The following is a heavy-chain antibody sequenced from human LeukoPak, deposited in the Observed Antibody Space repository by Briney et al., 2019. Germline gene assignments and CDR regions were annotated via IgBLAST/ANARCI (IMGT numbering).Heavy chain of an antibody. CDR1: GGSFSDYY. V-gene: IGHV4-34*01. D-gene: IGHD2-2*01. CDR3: ARLVTSRRYFDL. CDR2: VKHPGGT. Sequence: SETLSLTCAVYGGSFSDYYWTWIRQPPGEGLEWIGEVKHPGGTNYNPSLKSRVTISVDTSNNQFSLKLSSVTAADTAVYYCARLVTSRRYFDLWGRGTLVTVSS. J-gene: IGHJ2*01.